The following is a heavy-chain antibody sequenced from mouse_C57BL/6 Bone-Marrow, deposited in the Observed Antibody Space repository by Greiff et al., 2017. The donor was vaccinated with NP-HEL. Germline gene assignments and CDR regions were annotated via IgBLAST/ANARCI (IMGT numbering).Heavy chain of an antibody. CDR2: IYPGDGDT. CDR1: GYAFSSYW. Sequence: QVQLQQSGAELVKPGASVKISCKASGYAFSSYWMNWVKQRPGKGLEWIGQIYPGDGDTNYNGKFKGKATLTADKSSSTAYMQLSSLTSEDSAVYFCARTVYSHAMDYWGQGTSVTVSS. CDR3: ARTVYSHAMDY. V-gene: IGHV1-80*01. D-gene: IGHD2-1*01. J-gene: IGHJ4*01.